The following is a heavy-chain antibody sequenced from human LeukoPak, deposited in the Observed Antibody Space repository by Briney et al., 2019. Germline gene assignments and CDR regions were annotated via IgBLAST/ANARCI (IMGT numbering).Heavy chain of an antibody. CDR2: ISYDGSNK. CDR1: GFTFSSYA. CDR3: AKGLLEWELLRNDAFDI. D-gene: IGHD1-26*01. Sequence: GRSLRLSCAASGFTFSSYAMHWVRQAPGKGLEWVAVISYDGSNKYYADSVKGRFTISRDNSKNTLYLQMNSLRAEDTAVYYCAKGLLEWELLRNDAFDIWGQGTMVTVSS. J-gene: IGHJ3*02. V-gene: IGHV3-30-3*01.